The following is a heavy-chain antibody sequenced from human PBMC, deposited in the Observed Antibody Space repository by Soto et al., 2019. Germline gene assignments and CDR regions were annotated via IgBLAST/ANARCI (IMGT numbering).Heavy chain of an antibody. CDR2: IYSGGST. Sequence: GGSLRLSCAASGFTVSSNYMSWVRQAPGKGLEWVSVIYSGGSTYYADSVKGRFTISRDNSKNTLYLQMNSLRAEDTAVYYCARGIAGSPGDWFDPWGQGTLVTVSS. V-gene: IGHV3-53*01. D-gene: IGHD6-6*01. CDR3: ARGIAGSPGDWFDP. J-gene: IGHJ5*02. CDR1: GFTVSSNY.